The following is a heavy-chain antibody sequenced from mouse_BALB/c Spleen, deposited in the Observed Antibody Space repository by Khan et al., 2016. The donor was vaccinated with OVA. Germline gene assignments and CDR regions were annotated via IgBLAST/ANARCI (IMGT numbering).Heavy chain of an antibody. Sequence: VQLKESGPELMKPGASVKISCKASGYSFTSYYIPWMIQRPGNSLEWIGYIDPFSGGSYYHQKFKEKATLTVDNSSSTAYLHLSNLTSEDSAVYYGARHGYVAWFTYWGQGTLVTVSA. CDR2: IDPFSGGS. J-gene: IGHJ3*01. D-gene: IGHD2-2*01. CDR3: ARHGYVAWFTY. CDR1: GYSFTSYY. V-gene: IGHV1-31*01.